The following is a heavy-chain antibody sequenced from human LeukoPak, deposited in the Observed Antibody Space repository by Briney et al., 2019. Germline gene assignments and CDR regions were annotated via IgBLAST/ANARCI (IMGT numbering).Heavy chain of an antibody. V-gene: IGHV3-11*01. CDR3: ARDHTLPKGLYYYGMDV. J-gene: IGHJ6*02. D-gene: IGHD2-15*01. Sequence: GGSLRLSCAASGFTFSDYYMSWIRQAPGKGLEWVSYISSSGSTIYYADSAKGRFTISRDNAKNSLYLQMNSLRAEDTAVYYCARDHTLPKGLYYYGMDVWGQGTTVTVSS. CDR1: GFTFSDYY. CDR2: ISSSGSTI.